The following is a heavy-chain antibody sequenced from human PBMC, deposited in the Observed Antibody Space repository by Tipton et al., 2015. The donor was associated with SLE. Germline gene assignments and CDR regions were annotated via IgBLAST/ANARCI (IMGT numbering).Heavy chain of an antibody. Sequence: TLSLTCAVSGYSISSGYYWGWIRQPPGEGLEWIGSIYHSGSTYYHPSLKSRVTISVDTSKNQFSLKLSSVTAADTAVYYCARVWRIAASVEPWAQGTLVTVSP. D-gene: IGHD6-13*01. CDR1: GYSISSGYY. CDR2: IYHSGST. V-gene: IGHV4-38-2*01. J-gene: IGHJ5*02. CDR3: ARVWRIAASVEP.